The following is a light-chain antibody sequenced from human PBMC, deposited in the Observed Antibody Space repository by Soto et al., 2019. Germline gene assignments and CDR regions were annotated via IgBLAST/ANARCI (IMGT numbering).Light chain of an antibody. Sequence: QSVLAQPASVSGSPGQSITISCTGTSSDVGGYNYVSWYQQHPGKAPKLMIYEVSNRPSEVSNRFSGSKSGNTASLTISGLQAEDEADYYCSSYKSSSNYVFGTGTKVTVL. CDR1: SSDVGGYNY. V-gene: IGLV2-14*01. J-gene: IGLJ1*01. CDR3: SSYKSSSNYV. CDR2: EVS.